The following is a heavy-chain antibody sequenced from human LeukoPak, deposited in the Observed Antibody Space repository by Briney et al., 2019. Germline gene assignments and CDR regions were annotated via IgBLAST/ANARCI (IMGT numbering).Heavy chain of an antibody. CDR1: GFTFSSYW. D-gene: IGHD6-19*01. V-gene: IGHV3-7*01. CDR2: IKQDGSEK. J-gene: IGHJ4*02. Sequence: GGSLRLSCAASGFTFSSYWMSWVRQAPGKGLEWVANIKQDGSEKYYVDSVKGRFTISRDNAKNSLYPQMNSLRAEDTAVYYCARASGWYGVEDFDYWGQGTLVTVSS. CDR3: ARASGWYGVEDFDY.